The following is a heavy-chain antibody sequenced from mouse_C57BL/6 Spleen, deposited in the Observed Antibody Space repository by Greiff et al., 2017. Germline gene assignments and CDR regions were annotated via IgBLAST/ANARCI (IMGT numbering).Heavy chain of an antibody. CDR2: IDPSDSYT. V-gene: IGHV1-69*01. CDR1: GYTFTSYW. D-gene: IGHD2-3*01. Sequence: VQLQQPGAELVMPGASVKLSCKASGYTFTSYWMHWVKQRPGQGLEWIGEIDPSDSYTNYNQKFKGKSTLTVDKSSSTAYMQLSSLTSEDSAVYYCARSDGYYRYYFDYWGQGTTLTVSS. CDR3: ARSDGYYRYYFDY. J-gene: IGHJ2*01.